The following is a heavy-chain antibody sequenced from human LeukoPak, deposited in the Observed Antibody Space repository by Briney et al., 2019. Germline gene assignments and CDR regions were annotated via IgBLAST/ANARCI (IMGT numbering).Heavy chain of an antibody. CDR1: GFTFSSYA. Sequence: PGGSLRLSCAASGFTFSSYAMSWVRQAPGKGLEWVSAISGSGDSTYYADSVKGRFTISRDNSKNTLYLQMNSLRAEDTAVYYCAKDGDIVVVPAATDYWGQGTLVTVSS. CDR2: ISGSGDST. J-gene: IGHJ4*02. D-gene: IGHD2-2*01. V-gene: IGHV3-23*01. CDR3: AKDGDIVVVPAATDY.